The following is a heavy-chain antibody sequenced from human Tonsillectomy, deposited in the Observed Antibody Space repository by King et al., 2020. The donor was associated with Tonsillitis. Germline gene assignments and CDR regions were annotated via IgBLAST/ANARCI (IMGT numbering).Heavy chain of an antibody. CDR3: ARDYDFWSGAGGFDY. J-gene: IGHJ4*02. D-gene: IGHD3-3*01. Sequence: HVQLVQSGAEVKKPGASVKVSCKASGYTFTGYYMHWVRQAPGQGLEWMGWINPNSGDTNYAQKFQGRVTMTRDTSISTAYMELSRLRSDDTAVYYCARDYDFWSGAGGFDYWGQGTLVTVSS. CDR1: GYTFTGYY. CDR2: INPNSGDT. V-gene: IGHV1-2*02.